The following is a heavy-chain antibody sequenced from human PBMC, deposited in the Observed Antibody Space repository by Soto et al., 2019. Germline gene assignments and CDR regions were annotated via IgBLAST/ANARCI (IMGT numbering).Heavy chain of an antibody. D-gene: IGHD2-15*01. CDR2: TYYRSKWYN. J-gene: IGHJ3*02. CDR3: ARGGGVNVVVVADEGDAFDI. CDR1: GDSVSSNSAA. V-gene: IGHV6-1*01. Sequence: SQTLSLTCAISGDSVSSNSAAWNWIRQSPSRGLEWLGRTYYRSKWYNDYAVSVKSRITINPDTSKNQFSLQLNSVTPEDTAVYYCARGGGVNVVVVADEGDAFDIWGQGTMVTVSS.